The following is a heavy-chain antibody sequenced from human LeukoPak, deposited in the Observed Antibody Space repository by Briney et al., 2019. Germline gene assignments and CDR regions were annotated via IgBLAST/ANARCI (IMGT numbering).Heavy chain of an antibody. CDR3: ARDHVLDNVWGSSYNWLDP. D-gene: IGHD3-16*01. CDR2: IWYDGSNK. J-gene: IGHJ5*02. Sequence: PGRSLRLSCAASGFTFSSYAMHWVRQAPGKGLEWVAVIWYDGSNKYYADSVKGRFTISRDNSKNTLYLQMNSLRAEDTAVYYCARDHVLDNVWGSSYNWLDPWGQGTLVTVSS. V-gene: IGHV3-33*08. CDR1: GFTFSSYA.